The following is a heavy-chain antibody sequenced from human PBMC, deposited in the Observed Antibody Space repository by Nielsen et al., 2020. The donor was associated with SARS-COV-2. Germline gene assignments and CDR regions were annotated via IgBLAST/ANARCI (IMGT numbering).Heavy chain of an antibody. V-gene: IGHV4-39*01. J-gene: IGHJ3*02. D-gene: IGHD1-26*01. CDR2: IYYSGTT. Sequence: ESLKISCTVSDGSFSSNSYYWGWIRQPPGKGLEWIASIYYSGTTYYNPSLKSRVAISIDTSKNQFSLKVTSVTAADTAVYYCARSGPRRNNAFDIWGQGSMVTVSS. CDR1: DGSFSSNSYY. CDR3: ARSGPRRNNAFDI.